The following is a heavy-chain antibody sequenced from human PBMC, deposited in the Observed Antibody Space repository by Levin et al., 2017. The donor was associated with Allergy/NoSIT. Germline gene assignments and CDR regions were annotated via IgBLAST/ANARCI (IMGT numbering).Heavy chain of an antibody. CDR2: IYYSGST. CDR1: GGSISSSSYY. CDR3: ASGKPLYSSSGYEGGWFDP. D-gene: IGHD6-13*01. V-gene: IGHV4-39*01. Sequence: SETLSLTCTVSGGSISSSSYYWGWIRQPPGKGLEWIGSIYYSGSTYYNPSLKSRVTISVDTSKNQFSLKLSSVTAADTAVYYCASGKPLYSSSGYEGGWFDPWGQGTLVTVSS. J-gene: IGHJ5*02.